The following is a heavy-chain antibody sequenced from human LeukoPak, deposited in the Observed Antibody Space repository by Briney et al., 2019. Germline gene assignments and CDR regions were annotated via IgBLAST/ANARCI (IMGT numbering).Heavy chain of an antibody. V-gene: IGHV3-23*01. J-gene: IGHJ4*02. D-gene: IGHD3-10*01. CDR2: ISGSGAST. CDR1: GFTVSNNY. CDR3: AKSERYGSGSYYFDY. Sequence: GGSLRLSCAASGFTVSNNYMSWVRQAPGKGLEWVSVISGSGASTYYADSVKGRFTTSRDNSKNTLYLQMNSLRAEDTAVYYCAKSERYGSGSYYFDYWGQGTLVTVSS.